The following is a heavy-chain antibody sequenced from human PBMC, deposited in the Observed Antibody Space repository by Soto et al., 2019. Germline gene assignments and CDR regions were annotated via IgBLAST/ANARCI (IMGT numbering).Heavy chain of an antibody. CDR1: GFTFSSYW. CDR3: ATNAYCGGDCYSHFQH. Sequence: SLRLSCAASGFTFSSYWMHWVRQAPGKGLEWVSSISSSSSYIYYADSVKGRFTISRDNAKNSLYLQMNSLRAEDTAVYYCATNAYCGGDCYSHFQHWGQGTLVTVSS. V-gene: IGHV3-21*01. D-gene: IGHD2-21*02. CDR2: ISSSSSYI. J-gene: IGHJ1*01.